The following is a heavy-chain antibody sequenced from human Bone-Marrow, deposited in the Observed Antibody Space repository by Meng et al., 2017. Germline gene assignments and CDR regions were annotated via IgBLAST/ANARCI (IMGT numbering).Heavy chain of an antibody. V-gene: IGHV1-69*05. CDR2: LIPIVRTA. D-gene: IGHD3-16*01. CDR3: ARGEMGAYGTYYYYGMDF. CDR1: GGTFSSYA. Sequence: SVKVSCKASGGTFSSYAITWLRQGPGQGLEWMGGLIPIVRTANYAQKFQGRVTITTDDCTSKAYMDLTSQRSEDTADYYCARGEMGAYGTYYYYGMDFWGQGTAVTVSS. J-gene: IGHJ6*02.